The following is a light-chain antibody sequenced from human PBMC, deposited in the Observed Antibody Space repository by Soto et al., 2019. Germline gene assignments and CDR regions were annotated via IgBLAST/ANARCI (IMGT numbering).Light chain of an antibody. CDR1: QSISSS. Sequence: EIVMTQSPATLSVSPGERATLSCRASQSISSSLAWYQQKPGQAPRLLIYGASTRATGIPARFSGSGSGTEFTLTISSLQSEGFAVYYCQQYNNGPTYTFGQGTKLEIK. V-gene: IGKV3-15*01. CDR2: GAS. CDR3: QQYNNGPTYT. J-gene: IGKJ2*01.